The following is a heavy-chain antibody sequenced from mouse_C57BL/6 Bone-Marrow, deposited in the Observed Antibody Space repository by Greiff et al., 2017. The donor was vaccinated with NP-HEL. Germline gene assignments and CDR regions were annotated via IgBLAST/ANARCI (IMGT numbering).Heavy chain of an antibody. J-gene: IGHJ4*01. V-gene: IGHV1-72*01. D-gene: IGHD2-13*01. CDR1: GYTFTSYW. CDR2: IDPNSGGT. CDR3: ARSGLHAMDY. Sequence: QVQLKQPGAELVKPGASVKLSCKASGYTFTSYWMHWVKQRPGRGLEWIGRIDPNSGGTKYNEKFKSKATLTVDKPSSTAYMQLSSLTSEDSAVYYCARSGLHAMDYWGQGTSVTVSS.